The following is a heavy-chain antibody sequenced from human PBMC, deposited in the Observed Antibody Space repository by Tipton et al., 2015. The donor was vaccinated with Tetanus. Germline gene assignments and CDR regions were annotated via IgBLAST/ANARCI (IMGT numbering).Heavy chain of an antibody. CDR3: AKEIPHFTIFGVVITADDY. J-gene: IGHJ4*02. Sequence: SLRLSCAASGFTFSSYAMSWVRQAPGKGLEWVSAISGSGGSTYYADSVKGRFTISRDNSKNTLYLQMNSLRAEDTAVYYCAKEIPHFTIFGVVITADDYWGQGTLVTVSS. CDR1: GFTFSSYA. CDR2: ISGSGGST. V-gene: IGHV3-23*01. D-gene: IGHD3-3*01.